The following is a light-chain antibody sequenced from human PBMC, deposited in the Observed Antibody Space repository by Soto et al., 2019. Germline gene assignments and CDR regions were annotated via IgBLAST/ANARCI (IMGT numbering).Light chain of an antibody. J-gene: IGLJ1*01. CDR2: DVS. V-gene: IGLV2-11*01. CDR1: SSDVGGYNY. Sequence: QSALTQPRSVSGSPGQSVTISCTGTSSDVGGYNYVSWYQQHPGKAPKVMIYDVSKWPSGVPDRLSGSKSGNTASLTISGLQAEDEADYYCCSYAGSSSYVFGAGTKLTVL. CDR3: CSYAGSSSYV.